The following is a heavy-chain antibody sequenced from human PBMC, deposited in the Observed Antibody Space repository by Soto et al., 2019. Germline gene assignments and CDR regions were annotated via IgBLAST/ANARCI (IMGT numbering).Heavy chain of an antibody. J-gene: IGHJ5*02. Sequence: SETRPLTSTGSGGSTSSGGYYWSWLRHDQGKGLEWIGYIYYSGSTYYNPSLKSRVTISVDTSKNQFSLKLSSVTAADTAVYYCARFGPRIYVFSVQRGSNWFGPWGQGTLVTGSS. D-gene: IGHD1-1*01. CDR3: ARFGPRIYVFSVQRGSNWFGP. V-gene: IGHV4-31*03. CDR2: IYYSGST. CDR1: GGSTSSGGYY.